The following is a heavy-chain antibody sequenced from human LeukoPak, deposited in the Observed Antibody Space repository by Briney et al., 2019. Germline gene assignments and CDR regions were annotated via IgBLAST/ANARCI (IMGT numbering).Heavy chain of an antibody. CDR2: IKSETDSGTK. V-gene: IGHV3-15*01. D-gene: IGHD3-9*01. Sequence: GGSLRLSCAASGFTFSNAWMSWVRQAPGQGLEWVGRIKSETDSGTKDYAATVTGRFTISRDDAKNTLYVQMNGLRTEDTAVYYCTTGPRSHGYLFDRWGEGRLVTVCS. CDR3: TTGPRSHGYLFDR. CDR1: GFTFSNAW. J-gene: IGHJ4*02.